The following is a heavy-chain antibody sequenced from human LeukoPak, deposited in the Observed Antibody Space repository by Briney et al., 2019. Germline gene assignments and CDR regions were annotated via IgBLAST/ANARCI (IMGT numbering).Heavy chain of an antibody. V-gene: IGHV1-46*01. CDR1: GYTFTSYY. Sequence: ASVKVSCKASGYTFTSYYIHWVRQAPGQGLEWMGLINPSGGSTNYAQKFQGRVTMTRDTSITTAYMELRRLRSDDRAVYYCASFEVGAWGQGTLVTVAS. CDR2: INPSGGST. D-gene: IGHD3-3*01. J-gene: IGHJ5*02. CDR3: ASFEVGA.